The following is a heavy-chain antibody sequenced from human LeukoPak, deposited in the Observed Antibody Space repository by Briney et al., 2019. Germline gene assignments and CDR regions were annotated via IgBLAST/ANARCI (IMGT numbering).Heavy chain of an antibody. CDR3: ARGDILTGYYWFDP. CDR2: ISSSSSYI. Sequence: GGSLRLSCAASGFTFSSYSMNWVRQAPGKGLEWVSSISSSSSYIYYADSVKGRFTISRDNAKNSLYLQMNSLRAEDTAVYCCARGDILTGYYWFDPWGQGTLVTVSS. CDR1: GFTFSSYS. J-gene: IGHJ5*02. V-gene: IGHV3-21*01. D-gene: IGHD3-9*01.